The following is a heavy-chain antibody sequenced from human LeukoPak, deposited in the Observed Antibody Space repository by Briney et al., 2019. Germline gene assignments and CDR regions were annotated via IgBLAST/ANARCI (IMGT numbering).Heavy chain of an antibody. CDR2: IYPSDSDT. CDR1: GYTFTTYW. Sequence: GESLKISCKGSGYTFTTYWIGWVRQMPGKGLEWMGIIYPSDSDTRYSPSFHGQVTISADKSINTAYLQWSSLKASDTAMYYCARQELLRPFDYWGQGTLVTVSS. V-gene: IGHV5-51*01. J-gene: IGHJ4*02. CDR3: ARQELLRPFDY. D-gene: IGHD1-26*01.